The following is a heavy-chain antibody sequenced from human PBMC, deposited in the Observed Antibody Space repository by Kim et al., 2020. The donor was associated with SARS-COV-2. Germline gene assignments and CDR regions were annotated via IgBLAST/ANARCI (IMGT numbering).Heavy chain of an antibody. CDR1: GYTLTELS. V-gene: IGHV1-24*01. J-gene: IGHJ6*02. D-gene: IGHD1-7*01. CDR2: FDPEDGET. CDR3: ATQLRERTIYYYGMDV. Sequence: ASVKVSCKVSGYTLTELSMHWVRQAPGKGLEWMGGFDPEDGETIYAQKFQGRVTMTEDTSTDTAYMELSSLRSEDTAVYYCATQLRERTIYYYGMDVWGQGTTVTVSS.